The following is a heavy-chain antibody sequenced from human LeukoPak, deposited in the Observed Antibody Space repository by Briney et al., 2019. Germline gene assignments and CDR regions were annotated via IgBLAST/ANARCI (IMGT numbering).Heavy chain of an antibody. CDR3: ARIDQYYFDY. CDR2: IYYSGST. CDR1: GGSISSGGCY. V-gene: IGHV4-31*03. J-gene: IGHJ4*02. Sequence: PSQTLSLTCTVSGGSISSGGCYWSWFRQPPGKGLEWIGYIYYSGSTYYNPSLKSRVTISVDTSKNQFSLKLSSVTAADTAVYYCARIDQYYFDYWGQGTLVTVSS.